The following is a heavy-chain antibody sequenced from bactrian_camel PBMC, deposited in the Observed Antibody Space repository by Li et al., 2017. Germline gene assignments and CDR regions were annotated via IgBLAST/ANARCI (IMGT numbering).Heavy chain of an antibody. V-gene: IGHV3S31*01. D-gene: IGHD3*01. CDR3: APDPRGSAY. CDR1: RFTFSNYA. Sequence: VQLVESGGGLVQPGGSLRLSCATSRFTFSNYAMTWVRQAPEKGLEWVSSINSAGLSTYYADSVKGRFTMFRDNDKNTLYLQMNALKTEDTAVYYCAPDPRGSAYWGQGTQVTVS. J-gene: IGHJ4*01. CDR2: INSAGLST.